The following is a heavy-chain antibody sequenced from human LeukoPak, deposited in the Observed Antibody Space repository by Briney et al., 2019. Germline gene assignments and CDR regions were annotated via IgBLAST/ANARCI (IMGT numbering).Heavy chain of an antibody. CDR1: GGSISSYY. Sequence: SETLSLTCTVSGGSISSYYWSWIRQPAGKGLEWIGRIYTSGSTNYNPSLKSRVTISVDTSKNQFSLKLSSVTAADTAVYYCARHNLGIYIYCSGGSCSGGGYYFDYWGQGTLVAVSS. J-gene: IGHJ4*02. CDR3: ARHNLGIYIYCSGGSCSGGGYYFDY. CDR2: IYTSGST. D-gene: IGHD2-15*01. V-gene: IGHV4-4*07.